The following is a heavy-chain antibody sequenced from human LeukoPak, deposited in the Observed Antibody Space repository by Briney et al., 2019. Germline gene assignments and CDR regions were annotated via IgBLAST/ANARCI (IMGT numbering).Heavy chain of an antibody. CDR2: INNDGSIT. J-gene: IGHJ4*02. CDR1: GFTFSSHW. V-gene: IGHV3-74*01. CDR3: ARDQYSSTYIVDY. D-gene: IGHD6-13*01. Sequence: GGSLRLSCAASGFTFSSHWMHWVRQAPGKGLVWVSRINNDGSITTYADSVKGRFSITRDNAKNTLYLQMNSLRSEDTAVYYCARDQYSSTYIVDYWGQGTLVTVSS.